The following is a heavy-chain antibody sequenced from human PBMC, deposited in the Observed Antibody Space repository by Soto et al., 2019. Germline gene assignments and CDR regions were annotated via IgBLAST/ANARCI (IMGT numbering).Heavy chain of an antibody. V-gene: IGHV4-4*07. CDR2: VYTSGNS. D-gene: IGHD1-20*01. CDR3: VTEPGDNWPYEVY. CDR1: GCSISHYS. J-gene: IGHJ4*02. Sequence: QVQLQESGPGLVKPAETLSLTCTVSGCSISHYSCSWIRQSAGKGLEWIGRVYTSGNSHYNPSLRSRVSISVDKSRNQFSLRVTSVTAADTALYYCVTEPGDNWPYEVYWGQGTPVTVSS.